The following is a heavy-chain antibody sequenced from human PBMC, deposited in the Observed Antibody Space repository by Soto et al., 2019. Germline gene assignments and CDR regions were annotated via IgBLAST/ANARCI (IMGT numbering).Heavy chain of an antibody. CDR2: ISGSGGST. D-gene: IGHD6-13*01. V-gene: IGHV3-23*01. J-gene: IGHJ2*01. CDR1: GFTFSSYA. CDR3: AKAGQQLVLGGYFDL. Sequence: EVQLLESGGGLVQPGGSLRLSCAASGFTFSSYAMSWVRQAPGKGLERVSAISGSGGSTYYADSVKGRFTISRDNSKNTLYLQMNSLRAEDTAVYYCAKAGQQLVLGGYFDLWGRGTLVTVSS.